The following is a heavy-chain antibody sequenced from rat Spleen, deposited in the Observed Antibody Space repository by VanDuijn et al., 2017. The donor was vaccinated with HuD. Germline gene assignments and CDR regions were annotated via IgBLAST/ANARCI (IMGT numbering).Heavy chain of an antibody. V-gene: IGHV5-29*01. CDR3: VRHGRGKISYYYVLDA. Sequence: EVQLVESDGDLVRPGRSLKLSCAASGFIFSDHYVAWVRQAPMKGLEWVASINYDGSSTFYRDSVRDRFTISRDNAKSTLYLQVDSLKSEDTATYYWVRHGRGKISYYYVLDAWGQGASVTVSS. D-gene: IGHD4-5*01. J-gene: IGHJ4*01. CDR1: GFIFSDHY. CDR2: INYDGSST.